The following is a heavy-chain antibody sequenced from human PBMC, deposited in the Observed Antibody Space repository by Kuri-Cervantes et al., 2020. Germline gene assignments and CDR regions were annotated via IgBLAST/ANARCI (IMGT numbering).Heavy chain of an antibody. V-gene: IGHV1-18*01. J-gene: IGHJ6*03. CDR1: GYTFTSYG. CDR3: ARDPIHYYDNPRQGYMDV. CDR2: ITTYNGNT. D-gene: IGHD3-22*01. Sequence: ASVKVSCKASGYTFTSYGISWVRQAPGQGLEWMGWITTYNGNTNYAQNLQGRVTMTTDTSTSTAYMELRSLRSDDTAVYYCARDPIHYYDNPRQGYMDVWGKGTTVTVSS.